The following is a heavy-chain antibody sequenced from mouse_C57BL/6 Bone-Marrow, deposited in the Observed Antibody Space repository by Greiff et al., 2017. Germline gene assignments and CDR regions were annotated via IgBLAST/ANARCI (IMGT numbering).Heavy chain of an antibody. CDR2: ISNGGGST. CDR1: GFTFSDYY. CDR3: ARRGFDY. J-gene: IGHJ2*01. V-gene: IGHV5-12*01. Sequence: EVQRVESGGGLVQPGGSLKLSCAASGFTFSDYYMYWVRQTPEKRLEWVAYISNGGGSTYYPDTVKGRFTISRDNAKNTLYLQMSRLKSEDTAMYYCARRGFDYWGQVTTLTVSS.